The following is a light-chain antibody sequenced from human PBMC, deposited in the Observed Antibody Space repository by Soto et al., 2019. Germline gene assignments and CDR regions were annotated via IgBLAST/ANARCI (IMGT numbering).Light chain of an antibody. V-gene: IGKV1-9*01. CDR2: AAS. J-gene: IGKJ3*01. CDR3: QHRDT. Sequence: DIQLTQSPSFLSASVGDRVTITCRASQGISSYLVWYQQKPGKAPKLLIYAASTLQSGVPSRFSGSGSGTEFTLTISSLQSEDFATYYCQHRDTFGPGTKVDIK. CDR1: QGISSY.